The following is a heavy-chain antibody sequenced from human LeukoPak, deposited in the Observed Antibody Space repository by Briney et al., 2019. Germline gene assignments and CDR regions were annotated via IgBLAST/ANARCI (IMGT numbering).Heavy chain of an antibody. V-gene: IGHV4-59*08. J-gene: IGHJ3*02. Sequence: TSETLSLTCTVSGGSISSYYWSWIRQPPGKGLEWIGYIYYSGSTNYNPSLKSRVTISVDTSKNQFSLKLSSVTAADTAVYYCARRSGDSDAFDIWGQGQWSPSLQ. D-gene: IGHD4-17*01. CDR1: GGSISSYY. CDR3: ARRSGDSDAFDI. CDR2: IYYSGST.